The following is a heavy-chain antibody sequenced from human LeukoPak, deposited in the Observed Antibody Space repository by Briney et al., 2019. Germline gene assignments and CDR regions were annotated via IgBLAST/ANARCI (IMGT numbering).Heavy chain of an antibody. J-gene: IGHJ3*02. CDR2: INPNSGGT. Sequence: GASVKVSCKASGYTFTGYYMHWVRQAPGQGLEWMGWINPNSGGTNYAQKFQGRVTMTRDTSISTAYMELSSLRSEDTAVYYCARITGRSQAFDIWGQGTMVTVSS. CDR1: GYTFTGYY. D-gene: IGHD1-20*01. CDR3: ARITGRSQAFDI. V-gene: IGHV1-2*02.